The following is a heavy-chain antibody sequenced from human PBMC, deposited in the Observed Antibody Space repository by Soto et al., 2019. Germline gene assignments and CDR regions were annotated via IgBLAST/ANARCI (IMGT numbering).Heavy chain of an antibody. CDR1: GFTFSSYA. CDR3: AKGYSDSSWSHLDF. V-gene: IGHV3-23*01. Sequence: EVLLLESGGGLVRPGGSLRLSCVVSGFTFSSYAMTWVRQAPGKGLEWVSTLNGRATEKYHADSVRGRFTISRDNSKSTLYLQMNSLRAKDSAIYYCAKGYSDSSWSHLDFWGQGTLVTVSS. J-gene: IGHJ4*02. CDR2: LNGRATEK. D-gene: IGHD6-13*01.